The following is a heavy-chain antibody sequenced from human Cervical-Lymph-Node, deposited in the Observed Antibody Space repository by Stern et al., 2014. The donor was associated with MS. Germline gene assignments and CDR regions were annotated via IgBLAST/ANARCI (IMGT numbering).Heavy chain of an antibody. D-gene: IGHD1-1*01. CDR3: ARDTSSPERSDW. CDR1: GFTVSRDY. J-gene: IGHJ4*02. CDR2: ITNVGST. V-gene: IGHV3-53*01. Sequence: EVLLLESGGGVIQPGGSLRLSCTASGFTVSRDYMTWVRQAPGKGLEWVSLITNVGSTFYTDSVKGRFTISRDDSKNTVYLHMTSLRAEDTAMYYCARDTSSPERSDWWGQGTLVTVSS.